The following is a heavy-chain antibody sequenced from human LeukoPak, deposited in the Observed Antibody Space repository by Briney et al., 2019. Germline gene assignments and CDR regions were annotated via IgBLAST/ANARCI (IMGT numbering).Heavy chain of an antibody. V-gene: IGHV4-31*03. CDR1: GGSISSGGYY. CDR3: ARDKSLYYFDY. Sequence: SETLSLTCTVSGGSISSGGYYWSWTRQYPGKGLEWIGYIYYSGSTYYNPSLKSRVTISVDTSKNQFSLKLSSVTAADTAVYYCARDKSLYYFDYWGQGTLVTVSS. CDR2: IYYSGST. J-gene: IGHJ4*02.